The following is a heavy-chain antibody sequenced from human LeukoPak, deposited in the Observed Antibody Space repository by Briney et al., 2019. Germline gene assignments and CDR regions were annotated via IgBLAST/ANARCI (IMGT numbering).Heavy chain of an antibody. D-gene: IGHD1-26*01. CDR2: ISSSGSTL. Sequence: GGSLRLSCAASGCTFSDYYMSWIRQAPGKGLEWVSYISSSGSTLYYADSVKGRFTISRDNAKNSLYLQMNSLRAEDTAVYYCARVYWELLPHFDYWGQGTLVTVSS. CDR3: ARVYWELLPHFDY. V-gene: IGHV3-11*01. CDR1: GCTFSDYY. J-gene: IGHJ4*02.